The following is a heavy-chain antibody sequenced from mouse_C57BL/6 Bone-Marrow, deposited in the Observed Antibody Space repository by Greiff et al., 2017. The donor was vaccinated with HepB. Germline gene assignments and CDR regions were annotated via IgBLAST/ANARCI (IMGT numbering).Heavy chain of an antibody. D-gene: IGHD4-1*01. Sequence: EVKLVESGGDLVKPGGSLKLSCAASGFTFSSYGMSWVRQTPDKRLEWVATISSGGSYTYYPDSVKGRFTISRDNAKNTLYLQMSSLKSEDTAMYYCARPRGLLGPDYWGQGTTLTVSS. V-gene: IGHV5-6*01. CDR1: GFTFSSYG. J-gene: IGHJ2*01. CDR3: ARPRGLLGPDY. CDR2: ISSGGSYT.